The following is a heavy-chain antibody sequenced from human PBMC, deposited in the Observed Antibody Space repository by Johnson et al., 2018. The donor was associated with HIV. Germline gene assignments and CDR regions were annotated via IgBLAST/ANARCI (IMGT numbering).Heavy chain of an antibody. CDR3: AKDYYGSGSKHDAFDI. D-gene: IGHD3-10*01. CDR2: IRYDGSNK. V-gene: IGHV3-30*02. J-gene: IGHJ3*02. CDR1: GFTFDDYA. Sequence: QVQLVESGGGLVQPGRSLRLSCAASGFTFDDYAMHWVRQAPGKGLEWVAFIRYDGSNKYYADSVKGRFTISRDNSKNTLYLQMNSLRAEDTAVYYCAKDYYGSGSKHDAFDIWGQGTMVTVSS.